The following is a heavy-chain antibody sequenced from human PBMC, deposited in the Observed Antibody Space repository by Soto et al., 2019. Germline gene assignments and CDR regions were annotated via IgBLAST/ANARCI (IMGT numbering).Heavy chain of an antibody. CDR1: GYTFTGYY. J-gene: IGHJ6*02. CDR2: INPNSGGT. Sequence: ASVKVSCKASGYTFTGYYMHWVRQAPGQGLEWMGWINPNSGGTNYAQKFQGWVTMTRDTSISTAYMELSRLRSDDTAVYYCARLEGYCSSTSCMSDYGMDVWGQGTTVTVSS. D-gene: IGHD2-2*01. CDR3: ARLEGYCSSTSCMSDYGMDV. V-gene: IGHV1-2*04.